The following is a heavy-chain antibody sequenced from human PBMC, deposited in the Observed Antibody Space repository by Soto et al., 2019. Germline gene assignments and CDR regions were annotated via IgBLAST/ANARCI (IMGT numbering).Heavy chain of an antibody. Sequence: QVQLVQSGAEVKKPGSSVKVSCKASGGTFSSYAISWVRQAPGQGLEWMGGIIPIFGTANYAQKFQGRVTITADESTSTASMELSSLRSEDTAVYYCAGVVTVVKSFHYWYFDLWGRGTLVTVSS. D-gene: IGHD2-15*01. V-gene: IGHV1-69*12. CDR2: IIPIFGTA. J-gene: IGHJ2*01. CDR3: AGVVTVVKSFHYWYFDL. CDR1: GGTFSSYA.